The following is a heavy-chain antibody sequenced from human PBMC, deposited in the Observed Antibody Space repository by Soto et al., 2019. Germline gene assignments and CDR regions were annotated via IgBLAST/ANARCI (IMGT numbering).Heavy chain of an antibody. D-gene: IGHD3-3*01. J-gene: IGHJ6*02. CDR2: IHTGGST. CDR1: GGSISSYY. V-gene: IGHV4-4*07. CDR3: ARDRTIFGVYAMDI. Sequence: SSETLSLTCSVSGGSISSYYWSWIRQPAGKGLEWIGRIHTGGSTNYNPSLKSRVTMSVDTSKNHCSLKLISVTAADTAVYYCARDRTIFGVYAMDIWGQGTTVTVSS.